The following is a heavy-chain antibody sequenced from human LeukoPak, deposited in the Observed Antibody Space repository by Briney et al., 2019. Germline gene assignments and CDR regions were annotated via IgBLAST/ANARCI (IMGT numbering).Heavy chain of an antibody. V-gene: IGHV1-46*01. CDR3: AETLYSYGPFDY. D-gene: IGHD5-18*01. Sequence: ASAKVSCKASGYTFTSYYMHWVRQAPGQGLEWMGIINPSGGSTSYAQKFQGRVTMTRDMSTSTVYMELSSLRSEDTAVYYCAETLYSYGPFDYWGQGTLVTVSS. CDR1: GYTFTSYY. J-gene: IGHJ4*02. CDR2: INPSGGST.